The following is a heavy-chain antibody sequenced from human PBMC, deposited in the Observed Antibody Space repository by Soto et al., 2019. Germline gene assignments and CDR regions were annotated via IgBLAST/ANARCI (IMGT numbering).Heavy chain of an antibody. D-gene: IGHD3-16*01. CDR2: ISGSGGST. V-gene: IGHV3-23*01. CDR1: GFTFSSYA. CDR3: AKDPVGVPRTYSSPN. Sequence: EVQLLESGGGLVQPGGSLRLSCAASGFTFSSYAMSWVRQAPGKGLEWVSAISGSGGSTYYADSVKGRFTISRDNSTNTLYLQMNSLRAEDTAVYYCAKDPVGVPRTYSSPNWGQGTLVTVSA. J-gene: IGHJ4*02.